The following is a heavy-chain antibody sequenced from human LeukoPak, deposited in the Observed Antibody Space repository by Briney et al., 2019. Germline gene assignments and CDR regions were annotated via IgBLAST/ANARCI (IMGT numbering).Heavy chain of an antibody. J-gene: IGHJ3*01. D-gene: IGHD4-23*01. Sequence: AASVKVSCKASGFTFTSSAVQWVRQARGQRHEWIGWIVVGSGNTNYAQKFQERVTITRDMSTSTVYMELSSLRSEDTAVYYCAAEGRPTVVTFRKGAVDLWGQGTMVTVSS. CDR1: GFTFTSSA. CDR2: IVVGSGNT. V-gene: IGHV1-58*01. CDR3: AAEGRPTVVTFRKGAVDL.